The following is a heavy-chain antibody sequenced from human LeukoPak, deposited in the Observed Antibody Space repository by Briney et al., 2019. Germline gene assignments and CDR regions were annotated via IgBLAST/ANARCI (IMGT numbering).Heavy chain of an antibody. V-gene: IGHV1-69*01. CDR2: IIPIFGTA. Sequence: SVKGSCKASGGTFSSYAISWVRQAPGQGLEWMGGIIPIFGTANYAQKFQGRVTITADESTSTAYMELSSLRSEDTAVYYCATSWNALRDYWGQGTLVTVSS. D-gene: IGHD1-1*01. CDR1: GGTFSSYA. J-gene: IGHJ4*02. CDR3: ATSWNALRDY.